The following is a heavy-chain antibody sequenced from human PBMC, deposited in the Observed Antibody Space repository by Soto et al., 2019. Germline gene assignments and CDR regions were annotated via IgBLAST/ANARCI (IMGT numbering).Heavy chain of an antibody. J-gene: IGHJ4*02. CDR1: ARSISSYY. CDR2: IYYSGST. Sequence: ETLSLTCIVSARSISSYYWSWIRQPPGKGLEWIGYIYYSGSTNYNPSLKSRVTISVDTSKNQFSLKLSSVTAADTAVYYCARGSGYSGYDGGQLVRGYYFDYWGQGTLVTVSS. V-gene: IGHV4-59*01. D-gene: IGHD5-12*01. CDR3: ARGSGYSGYDGGQLVRGYYFDY.